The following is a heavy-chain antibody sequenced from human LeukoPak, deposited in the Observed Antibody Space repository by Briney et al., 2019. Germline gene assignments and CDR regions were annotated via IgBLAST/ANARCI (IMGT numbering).Heavy chain of an antibody. D-gene: IGHD6-19*01. V-gene: IGHV3-43D*03. CDR1: GFTFDDYA. J-gene: IGHJ4*02. CDR3: AKAGFKKQWLAYFDY. Sequence: GGSLRLSCAASGFTFDDYAMHWVRQAPGKGLEWVSLISWDGGSTYYADSVKGRFTISRDNSKNSLYLQMNSPRAEDTALYYCAKAGFKKQWLAYFDYWGQGTLVTVSS. CDR2: ISWDGGST.